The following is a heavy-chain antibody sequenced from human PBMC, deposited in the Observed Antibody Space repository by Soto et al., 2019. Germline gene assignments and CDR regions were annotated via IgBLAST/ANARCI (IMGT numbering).Heavy chain of an antibody. Sequence: SETLSLTCAVYGGSFSGYYWSWIRQPPGKGLEWIGEINHSGSTNYNPSLKSRVTISVDTSKNQFSLKLSSVTAADTAVYYCARGSGRDFWSGYYQYYYGMDVWGQGATVTVSS. J-gene: IGHJ6*02. V-gene: IGHV4-34*01. D-gene: IGHD3-3*01. CDR3: ARGSGRDFWSGYYQYYYGMDV. CDR1: GGSFSGYY. CDR2: INHSGST.